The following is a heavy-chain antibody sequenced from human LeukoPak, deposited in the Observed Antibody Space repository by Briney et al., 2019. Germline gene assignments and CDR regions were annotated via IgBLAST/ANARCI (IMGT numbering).Heavy chain of an antibody. J-gene: IGHJ4*02. V-gene: IGHV3-7*03. CDR3: VRYRMVYDYTDARRDY. CDR2: IKQDGSEQ. D-gene: IGHD4-11*01. Sequence: PGGSLRLSCAASGFTFSSYWMSWVRQAPGKGLEWVANIKQDGSEQNYVDSVKGRFTISRDNAKNSLSLQMNSLRADDTAVYYCVRYRMVYDYTDARRDYWGQGTLVTVSS. CDR1: GFTFSSYW.